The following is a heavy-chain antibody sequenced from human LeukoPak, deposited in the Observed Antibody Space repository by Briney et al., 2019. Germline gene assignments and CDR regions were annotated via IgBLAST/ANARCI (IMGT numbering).Heavy chain of an antibody. J-gene: IGHJ5*02. CDR1: RSTFTSYY. CDR3: ARGGDTTKWSWFDP. CDR2: INPSLGST. D-gene: IGHD5-18*01. Sequence: ASVKVSCKASRSTFTSYYLHWVRQAPGQGLEWMGIINPSLGSTGYAQQFQGRVTMTRDASTSTVYMELSSLRSEDTAVYFCARGGDTTKWSWFDPWGQGTLVTVSS. V-gene: IGHV1-46*01.